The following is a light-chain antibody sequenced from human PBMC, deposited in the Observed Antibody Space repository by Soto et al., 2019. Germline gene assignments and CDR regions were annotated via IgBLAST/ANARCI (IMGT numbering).Light chain of an antibody. CDR2: DAS. V-gene: IGKV1-33*01. CDR1: QGIRNF. CDR3: QQYDNLPLT. J-gene: IGKJ4*01. Sequence: DIQMTQSPTSLSASVGDRVTITCRASQGIRNFVAWYQQKPGKAPKLLIYDASNLETGVPSRFSGSGSGTDFTFTISSLQPEDIATYYCQQYDNLPLTFGGGTKVEIK.